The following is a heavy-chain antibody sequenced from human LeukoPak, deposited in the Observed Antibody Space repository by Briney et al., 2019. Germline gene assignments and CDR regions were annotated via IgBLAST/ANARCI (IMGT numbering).Heavy chain of an antibody. D-gene: IGHD6-19*01. CDR1: GGTFSSYA. Sequence: GASVKVSCKASGGTFSSYAINWVRQAPGQGLEWMGGIIPIFGTANYAQKFQGRVTITADESTSTAYMELSSLRSEDTAVYYCARLIAVAAHAFDIWGQGTMVTVSS. J-gene: IGHJ3*02. CDR3: ARLIAVAAHAFDI. CDR2: IIPIFGTA. V-gene: IGHV1-69*01.